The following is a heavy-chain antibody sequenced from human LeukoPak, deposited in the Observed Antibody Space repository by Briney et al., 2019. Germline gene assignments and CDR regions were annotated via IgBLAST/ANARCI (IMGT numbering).Heavy chain of an antibody. CDR2: IYTSGST. V-gene: IGHV4-4*07. Sequence: PETLSLTCTVSGFSISSYYWGWHRQPAGKGREWLGRIYTSGSTNYSPSLKSRLTMSVDPSKNHFSLKLSSVPAADTAVYYCARPSGTTFYGIDVGGQGTTVTVSS. CDR3: ARPSGTTFYGIDV. D-gene: IGHD1-7*01. CDR1: GFSISSYY. J-gene: IGHJ6*02.